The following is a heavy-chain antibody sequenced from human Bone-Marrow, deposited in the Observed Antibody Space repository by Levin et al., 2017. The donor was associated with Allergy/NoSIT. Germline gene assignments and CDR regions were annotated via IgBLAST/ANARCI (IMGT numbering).Heavy chain of an antibody. CDR1: GVSVSDYY. CDR2: ISYTGST. J-gene: IGHJ3*01. Sequence: PSETLSLTCTVSGVSVSDYYWSWIRQAPGKGLEWIGYISYTGSTHFNPSLKSPGFISVDKSKNQLSLNLRFVTAADTAVYFWARDLIPVDFAFDVWGPGTMLTVSS. CDR3: ARDLIPVDFAFDV. V-gene: IGHV4-59*02. D-gene: IGHD3-3*01.